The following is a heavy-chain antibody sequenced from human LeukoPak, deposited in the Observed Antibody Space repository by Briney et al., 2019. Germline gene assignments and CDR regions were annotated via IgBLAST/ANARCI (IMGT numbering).Heavy chain of an antibody. CDR1: GFTFSSYA. CDR3: AKDKSGYSGGWSFDY. V-gene: IGHV3-23*01. CDR2: ISGRGDST. J-gene: IGHJ4*02. Sequence: LSLTCTASGFTFSSYAMTWVRQAPGKGLEWVSTISGRGDSTYYADSVKGRFTISRDNSKNTLYLQMNSLRADDTAVYYCAKDKSGYSGGWSFDYWGQGTLVTVSS. D-gene: IGHD6-19*01.